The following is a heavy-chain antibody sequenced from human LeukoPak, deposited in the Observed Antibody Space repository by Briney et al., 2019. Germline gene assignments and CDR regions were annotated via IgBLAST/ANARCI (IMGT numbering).Heavy chain of an antibody. J-gene: IGHJ1*01. Sequence: PSETLSLTCTVSGGSISSYYWSWIRQPPGKGLEWIGYIYYSGSTNYNPSLKSRVTISVDTSKNQFSLNLSSVTAADTAIYYCARGRYYYDSTGNEYFQHWGQGTLVTVSS. CDR2: IYYSGST. CDR1: GGSISSYY. D-gene: IGHD3-22*01. V-gene: IGHV4-59*12. CDR3: ARGRYYYDSTGNEYFQH.